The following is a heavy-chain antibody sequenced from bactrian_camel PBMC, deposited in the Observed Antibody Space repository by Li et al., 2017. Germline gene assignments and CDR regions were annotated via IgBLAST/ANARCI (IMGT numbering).Heavy chain of an antibody. J-gene: IGHJ4*01. Sequence: HVQLVESGGGSVAAGGSLRLSCVASGYISRGYSMGWFRQVRGKEHQGNEGIAFLNSDGTEKYADSVKGRFALSQDNSKRTLYLQMNDLKPEDTAMYYCAADRCYPGWSRSGDEFPYWGRGTQVTVS. V-gene: IGHV3S9*01. CDR2: LNSDGTE. CDR3: AADRCYPGWSRSGDEFPY. D-gene: IGHD1*01. CDR1: GYISRGYS.